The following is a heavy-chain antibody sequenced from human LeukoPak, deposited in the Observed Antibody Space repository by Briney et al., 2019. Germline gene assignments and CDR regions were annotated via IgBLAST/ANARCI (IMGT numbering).Heavy chain of an antibody. Sequence: SETLSLTCSVSRGSINILNWSWIRQPPGKGLERIGYIYYTGSTNYNPSLKSRVTMFVDMSKNQFSLRLSSVTAADTAVYYCARHRAYSSSSPFDYWGQGTLVTVSS. CDR1: RGSINILN. CDR2: IYYTGST. J-gene: IGHJ4*02. CDR3: ARHRAYSSSSPFDY. D-gene: IGHD6-6*01. V-gene: IGHV4-59*08.